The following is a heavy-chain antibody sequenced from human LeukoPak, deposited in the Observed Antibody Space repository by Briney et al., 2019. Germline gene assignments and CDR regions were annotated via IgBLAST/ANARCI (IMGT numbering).Heavy chain of an antibody. CDR1: GYTFINHW. V-gene: IGHV1-69*06. D-gene: IGHD1-26*01. CDR3: ARYEWELPPPIWFDP. Sequence: ASVKVSCKASGYTFINHWMHWVRQAPGQGLEWVGGIIPIFGTANYAQKFQGRVTITAVKSTSTAYMELSSLRSEDTAVYYCARYEWELPPPIWFDPWGQGTLVTVSS. CDR2: IIPIFGTA. J-gene: IGHJ5*02.